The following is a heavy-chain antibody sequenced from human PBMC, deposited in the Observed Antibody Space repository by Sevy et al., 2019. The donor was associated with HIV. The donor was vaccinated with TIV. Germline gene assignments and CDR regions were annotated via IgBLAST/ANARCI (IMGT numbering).Heavy chain of an antibody. D-gene: IGHD1-26*01. CDR3: ARAPRGSQGPGKYFRH. Sequence: ASVKVSCKASGYTFTNYHITWVRQAPGQGLEWMGWITANNGNTNYAQRLHGRVTMTTDTSTNTAYMELRSLKSDDTAVYYCARAPRGSQGPGKYFRHWGQGTLVTVSS. CDR1: GYTFTNYH. CDR2: ITANNGNT. V-gene: IGHV1-18*01. J-gene: IGHJ1*01.